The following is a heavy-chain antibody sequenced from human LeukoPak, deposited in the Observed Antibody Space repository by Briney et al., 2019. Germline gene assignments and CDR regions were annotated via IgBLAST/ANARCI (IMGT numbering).Heavy chain of an antibody. D-gene: IGHD6-19*01. J-gene: IGHJ4*02. CDR2: TKQDGSEK. Sequence: LGGSLRLSCAASGFTFSRHWMSWVRQAPGKGLEWVANTKQDGSEKYYVDSVKGRFTISRDNAKNSLYLQMNNLRAGDTAVYYCARRSAGAFDYWGQGTLVTVSS. V-gene: IGHV3-7*01. CDR3: ARRSAGAFDY. CDR1: GFTFSRHW.